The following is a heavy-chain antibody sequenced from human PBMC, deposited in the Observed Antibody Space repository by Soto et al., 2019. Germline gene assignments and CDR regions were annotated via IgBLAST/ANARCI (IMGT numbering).Heavy chain of an antibody. CDR3: ARVGYDSGWYRN. CDR2: INSGGRT. CDR1: GFTVSSKY. D-gene: IGHD6-19*01. Sequence: EVQLVESGGGLIQPGGSLRLSCAASGFTVSSKYMSWVRQAPGKGLEWVSVINSGGRTSYADSVQGRFTISRDNSKNTLYLQMNNVRAEDTAVYYCARVGYDSGWYRNWGQGTLVTVSS. J-gene: IGHJ4*02. V-gene: IGHV3-53*01.